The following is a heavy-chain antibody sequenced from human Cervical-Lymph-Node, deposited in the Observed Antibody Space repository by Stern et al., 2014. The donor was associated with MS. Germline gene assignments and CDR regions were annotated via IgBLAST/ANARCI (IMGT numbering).Heavy chain of an antibody. V-gene: IGHV1-18*01. CDR1: GYTFTYYA. Sequence: VQLVQSGAEVKKPGASVNVSCKTSGYTFTYYAISWIRQAPGQGLEWVGWISPYNRNTNFVQKLQGRVAMTTDTSTSTAYMELRSLRSDDTAVYYCARDDDYTRRAIDYWGQGTLVTVSS. CDR2: ISPYNRNT. J-gene: IGHJ4*02. CDR3: ARDDDYTRRAIDY. D-gene: IGHD4-11*01.